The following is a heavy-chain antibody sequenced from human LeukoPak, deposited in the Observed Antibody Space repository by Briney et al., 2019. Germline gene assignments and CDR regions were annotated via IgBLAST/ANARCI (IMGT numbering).Heavy chain of an antibody. V-gene: IGHV4-59*05. CDR2: IYHSGRT. D-gene: IGHD1-14*01. J-gene: IGHJ3*02. CDR3: ARHRIAINQYGPYDAFDI. Sequence: SETLSLTCTVSGGSISSYYWSWIRQPPGKGLEWLGSIYHSGRTYYNPPLKSRVTISEDTSKNQFSLKLSSVTAADTAVYYCARHRIAINQYGPYDAFDIWGQGTMVIVSS. CDR1: GGSISSYY.